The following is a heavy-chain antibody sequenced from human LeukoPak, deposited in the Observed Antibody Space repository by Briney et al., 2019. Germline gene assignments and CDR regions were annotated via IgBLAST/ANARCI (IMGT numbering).Heavy chain of an antibody. V-gene: IGHV3-48*01. CDR2: ISSSSSTI. J-gene: IGHJ3*02. CDR1: RFTFSSYS. CDR3: ARVRDGYNSGGAFDI. Sequence: GGSLRLSCAASRFTFSSYSMNWVRQAPGKGLEWVSYISSSSSTIYYADSVKGRFTISRDNAKNSLYLQMNSLRAEDTAVYYCARVRDGYNSGGAFDIWGQGTMVTVSS. D-gene: IGHD5-24*01.